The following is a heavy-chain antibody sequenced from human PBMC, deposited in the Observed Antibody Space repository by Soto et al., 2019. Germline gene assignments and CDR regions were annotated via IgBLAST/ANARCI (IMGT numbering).Heavy chain of an antibody. Sequence: APEKVSCKASGYTFTGYYMHCVRQPPGQGLEWMGILNPRGGSTGDAQKVPGRVTMTRDTSTCTVYMELSSLRSADTAVYYCARYARVVAATRRNWFVHWYQETLVTV. D-gene: IGHD2-15*01. CDR3: ARYARVVAATRRNWFVH. CDR2: LNPRGGST. V-gene: IGHV1-46*01. CDR1: GYTFTGYY. J-gene: IGHJ5*02.